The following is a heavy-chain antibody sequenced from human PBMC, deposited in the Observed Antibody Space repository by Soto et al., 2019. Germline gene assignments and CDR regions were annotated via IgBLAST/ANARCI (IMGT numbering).Heavy chain of an antibody. J-gene: IGHJ6*02. CDR2: ISWDSGRI. CDR3: AKARLWGGDGYNSYYYNAMDV. D-gene: IGHD3-16*01. CDR1: GFTFDDYA. Sequence: EMQLVESGGGLVQPGRSLRLSCAASGFTFDDYAMYWVRQGPGKGLEWVSGISWDSGRIGYADSVKGRFTISRDNAKNSLYLQMNSLRPDDTALYYCAKARLWGGDGYNSYYYNAMDVWGQGTTVTVSS. V-gene: IGHV3-9*01.